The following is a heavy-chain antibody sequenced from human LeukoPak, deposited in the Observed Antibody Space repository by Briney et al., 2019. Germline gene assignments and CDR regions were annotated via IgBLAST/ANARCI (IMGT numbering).Heavy chain of an antibody. Sequence: GASVKVSCKASGYTFTGYYMHWVRQAPGQGLEWMGWINTNTGNPTYAQGFTGRFVFSLDTSVSTAYLQISSLKAEDTAVYYCARVRYYDFWSGYPETFDYWGQGTLVTVSS. CDR2: INTNTGNP. D-gene: IGHD3-3*01. CDR3: ARVRYYDFWSGYPETFDY. J-gene: IGHJ4*02. V-gene: IGHV7-4-1*02. CDR1: GYTFTGYY.